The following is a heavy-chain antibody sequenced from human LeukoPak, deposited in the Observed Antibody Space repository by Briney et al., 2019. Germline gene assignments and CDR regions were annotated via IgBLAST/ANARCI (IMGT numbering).Heavy chain of an antibody. CDR1: GYTFTGYY. D-gene: IGHD2-2*01. CDR3: SSTSSTSYYYYYMDV. CDR2: INPNSGGT. V-gene: IGHV1-2*02. Sequence: APVKVSCKASGYTFTGYYMHWVRQAPGQGLEWMGWINPNSGGTNYAQKFQGRVTMTRDTSISTAYMELSRLRSDDTAVYYCSSTSSTSYYYYYMDVWGKGTTFTVSS. J-gene: IGHJ6*03.